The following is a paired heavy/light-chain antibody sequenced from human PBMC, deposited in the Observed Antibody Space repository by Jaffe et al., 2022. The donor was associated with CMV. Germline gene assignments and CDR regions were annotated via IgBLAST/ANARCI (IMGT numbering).Light chain of an antibody. CDR1: QSLLHSNGRNH. J-gene: IGKJ1*01. V-gene: IGKV2-28*01. Sequence: DIVMTQSPLSLPATPGEPASISCRSSQSLLHSNGRNHLNWYQQKPGQSPQLLIYLGSNRASGVPDRFSGSGSGTDFTLKISRVEAEDVGVYYCMQALQSPRTFGQGTKVEIK. CDR2: LGS. CDR3: MQALQSPRT.
Heavy chain of an antibody. CDR3: ARADSTDNWFDP. CDR1: GYTFINYY. J-gene: IGHJ5*02. Sequence: QVQLVQSGAEVKKPGASVKVSCQASGYTFINYYIHWVRQAPGQGLEWMGIINPSGGSTSSAQKFQGRVTMTRDTSTNTVYMELSSLRSEDTAVYYCARADSTDNWFDPWGQGTLVTVSS. V-gene: IGHV1-46*01. CDR2: INPSGGST. D-gene: IGHD2-15*01.